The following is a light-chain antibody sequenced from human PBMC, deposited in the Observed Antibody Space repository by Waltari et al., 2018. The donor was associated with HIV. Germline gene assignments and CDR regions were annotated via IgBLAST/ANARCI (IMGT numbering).Light chain of an antibody. J-gene: IGLJ3*02. CDR1: SSDVGGYNY. V-gene: IGLV2-11*01. Sequence: QSALTQPRSVSGSPGQSVTISCTGTSSDVGGYNYVSWYQHHPGKAPKLMIYDVSKRPSGAPDRFSGSKSGNTASLTISGLQAEDEADYYCCSYAGTYTWVFGGGTKLTVL. CDR2: DVS. CDR3: CSYAGTYTWV.